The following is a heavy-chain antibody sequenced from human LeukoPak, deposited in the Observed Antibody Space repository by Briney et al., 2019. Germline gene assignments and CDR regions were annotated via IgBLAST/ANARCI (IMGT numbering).Heavy chain of an antibody. CDR3: ARAPFVRYYYDSSGSGNLDY. D-gene: IGHD3-22*01. V-gene: IGHV1-8*01. CDR2: MNPNSGNT. CDR1: GYTFTSYD. Sequence: ASVKVSCKASGYTFTSYDINWVRQATGQGLEWMGWMNPNSGNTGYAQKFQGRVTMTRNTSISTAYMELSSLRSEDTAVYYCARAPFVRYYYDSSGSGNLDYWGQGTLVAVSS. J-gene: IGHJ4*02.